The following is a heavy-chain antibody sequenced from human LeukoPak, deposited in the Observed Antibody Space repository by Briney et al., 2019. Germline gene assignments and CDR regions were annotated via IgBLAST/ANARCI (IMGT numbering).Heavy chain of an antibody. CDR3: ARDQVGRGDANGAFDI. D-gene: IGHD5-24*01. Sequence: SVKVSCKASGGTFSSYAISWVRQAPGQGLEWMGGIIPIFGTANYAQKFQGRVTITADESTSTAYMELSSLRSEDTAVYYCARDQVGRGDANGAFDIWGQGTMVTVSS. CDR2: IIPIFGTA. V-gene: IGHV1-69*13. J-gene: IGHJ3*02. CDR1: GGTFSSYA.